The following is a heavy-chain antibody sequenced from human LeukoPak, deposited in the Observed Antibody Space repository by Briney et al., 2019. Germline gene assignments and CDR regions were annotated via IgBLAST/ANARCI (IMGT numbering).Heavy chain of an antibody. J-gene: IGHJ4*02. CDR2: ISGSGGST. Sequence: PGGSLRLSCAASGFTFSSYGMSWVRQAPGKGLEWVSGISGSGGSTYYADSVKGRFTISRDNSKNTLYLRMNSLRAEDTAVYYCAKAVVPVIRQHYFDYWGQGTLVTVSS. V-gene: IGHV3-23*01. D-gene: IGHD3-22*01. CDR3: AKAVVPVIRQHYFDY. CDR1: GFTFSSYG.